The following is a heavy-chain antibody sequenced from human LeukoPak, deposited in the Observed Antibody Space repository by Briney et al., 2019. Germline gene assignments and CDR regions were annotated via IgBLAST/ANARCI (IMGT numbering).Heavy chain of an antibody. CDR2: INPNSGGT. V-gene: IGHV1-2*02. Sequence: ASVKVSCKASGYTFTGYYMHWVRQAPGQGLEWMGWINPNSGGTNYAQKFQGRVTTTRDTSISTAYMELSRLRSDDTAVYYCARDRIDIVVVPAAHAAFDIWGQGTMVTVSS. CDR1: GYTFTGYY. J-gene: IGHJ3*02. CDR3: ARDRIDIVVVPAAHAAFDI. D-gene: IGHD2-2*01.